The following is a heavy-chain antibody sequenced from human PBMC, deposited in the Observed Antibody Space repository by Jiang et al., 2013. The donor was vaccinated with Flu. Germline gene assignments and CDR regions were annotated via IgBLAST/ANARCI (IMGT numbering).Heavy chain of an antibody. CDR1: GGTSSSYT. V-gene: IGHV1-69*10. Sequence: SCKASGGTSSSYTIIWVRQAPGQGLEWMGGSLPIVGIADYAQKFQGRVTITADKATSAAYMEFSSLRSEDTAIYYCARAASCGGDCYFFDSWGQGTLVTVSS. CDR2: SLPIVGIA. D-gene: IGHD2-21*02. J-gene: IGHJ4*02. CDR3: ARAASCGGDCYFFDS.